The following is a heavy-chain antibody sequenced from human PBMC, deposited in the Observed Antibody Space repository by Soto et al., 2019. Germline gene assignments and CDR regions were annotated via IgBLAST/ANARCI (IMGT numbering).Heavy chain of an antibody. CDR3: ARTYCGGDCYPTPRYYGMDV. CDR2: ISSSGSYT. CDR1: GFTFSDYY. D-gene: IGHD2-21*02. J-gene: IGHJ6*02. Sequence: PVGSLRLSCAASGFTFSDYYMTWIRQAPGKGLEWVSYISSSGSYTNYADSVKGRFTISRDNAKNSLYLQMNSLRAEDTAVYYCARTYCGGDCYPTPRYYGMDVWGQGTTVIVSS. V-gene: IGHV3-11*06.